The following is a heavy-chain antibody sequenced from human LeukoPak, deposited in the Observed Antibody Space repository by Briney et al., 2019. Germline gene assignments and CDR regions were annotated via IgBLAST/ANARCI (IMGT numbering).Heavy chain of an antibody. J-gene: IGHJ4*02. Sequence: GGSLRLSCAASGFTFSSYSMNWVRQAPGKGLERVSSISSSSSYIYYADSVKGRFTISRDNAKNSLYLQMNSLRAEDTAVYYCARDPGYSSSWHRFDYWGQGTLVTVSS. V-gene: IGHV3-21*01. CDR2: ISSSSSYI. CDR3: ARDPGYSSSWHRFDY. D-gene: IGHD6-13*01. CDR1: GFTFSSYS.